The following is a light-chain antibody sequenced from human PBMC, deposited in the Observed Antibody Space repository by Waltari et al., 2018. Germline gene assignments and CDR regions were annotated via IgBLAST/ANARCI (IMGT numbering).Light chain of an antibody. CDR3: QSYDTSLSVV. J-gene: IGLJ2*01. CDR1: GSSLGAGYG. V-gene: IGLV1-40*01. Sequence: QSVLTQPPSVSGAPGQRVPIPCTGGGSSLGAGYGVHWYRQLPGKAPELLIYGVNNRPSGVPDRFFGSLSGTSASLAITGLQAEDEADYYCQSYDTSLSVVFGGGTKLTV. CDR2: GVN.